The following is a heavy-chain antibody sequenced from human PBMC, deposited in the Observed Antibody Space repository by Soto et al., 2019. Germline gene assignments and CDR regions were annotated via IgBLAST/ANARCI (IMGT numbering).Heavy chain of an antibody. CDR3: ARGHPMYYDILTGGNYWGVDY. CDR1: GFTFSSYS. V-gene: IGHV3-21*01. Sequence: PGGSLRLSCAASGFTFSSYSMNWVRQAPGKGLEWVSSISSSSSYIYYADSVKGRFTISRDNAKNSLYLQMNSLRAEDTAVYYCARGHPMYYDILTGGNYWGVDYWGQGT. J-gene: IGHJ4*02. D-gene: IGHD3-9*01. CDR2: ISSSSSYI.